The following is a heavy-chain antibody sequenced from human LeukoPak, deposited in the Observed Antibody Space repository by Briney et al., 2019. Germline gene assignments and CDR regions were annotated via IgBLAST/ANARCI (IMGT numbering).Heavy chain of an antibody. Sequence: GGSLRLSCAASGLAFSANKMHWVRQAPRKGLVWVSRISTDGYTTDYADFVQGRFTASRDNTKNTWSLETNSLRAEDTAVYYCVVGGSPGYWGQGTLVTVSS. V-gene: IGHV3-74*01. CDR3: VVGGSPGY. D-gene: IGHD2-15*01. J-gene: IGHJ4*02. CDR1: GLAFSANK. CDR2: ISTDGYTT.